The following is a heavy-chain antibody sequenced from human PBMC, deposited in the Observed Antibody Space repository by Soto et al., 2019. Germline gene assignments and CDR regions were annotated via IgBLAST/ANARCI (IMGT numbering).Heavy chain of an antibody. CDR3: AILSGRGWFGELLDYYYGMDV. Sequence: SETLSLTCTVSGGSISSGDYYWSWIRQPPGKGLEWIGYIYYSGSTYYNPSLKSRVTISVDTSKNQFSLKLSSVTDADTAVYYCAILSGRGWFGELLDYYYGMDVWGQGTTVTVSS. CDR1: GGSISSGDYY. CDR2: IYYSGST. J-gene: IGHJ6*02. D-gene: IGHD3-10*01. V-gene: IGHV4-30-4*01.